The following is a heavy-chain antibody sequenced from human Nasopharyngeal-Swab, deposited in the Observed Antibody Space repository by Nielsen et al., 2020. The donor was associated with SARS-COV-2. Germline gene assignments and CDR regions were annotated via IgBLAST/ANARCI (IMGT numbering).Heavy chain of an antibody. D-gene: IGHD1-1*01. J-gene: IGHJ5*02. CDR3: ARGPHWNDVPVVNWFDP. Sequence: GESLKISCAASGFTFSSYAMHWVRQAPGKGLEYVSAISSNGSSTYYANSVKGRFTISRDNSKNTLYLQMGSLRAEDMAVYYCARGPHWNDVPVVNWFDPWGQGTLVTVSS. CDR2: ISSNGSST. CDR1: GFTFSSYA. V-gene: IGHV3-64*01.